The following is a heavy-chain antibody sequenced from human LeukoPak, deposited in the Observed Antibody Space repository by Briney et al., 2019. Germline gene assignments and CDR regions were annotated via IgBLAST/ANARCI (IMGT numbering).Heavy chain of an antibody. D-gene: IGHD5-12*01. Sequence: ASVKVSCKASGYTFTGYYMYWVRQAPGQGLEWMGWINPNSGGTNYAQKFQGWVTMTRDTSISTAYMELSRLRSDDTAVYYCARGGGGYDSKLRYWGQGTLVTVSS. V-gene: IGHV1-2*04. CDR1: GYTFTGYY. J-gene: IGHJ4*02. CDR2: INPNSGGT. CDR3: ARGGGGYDSKLRY.